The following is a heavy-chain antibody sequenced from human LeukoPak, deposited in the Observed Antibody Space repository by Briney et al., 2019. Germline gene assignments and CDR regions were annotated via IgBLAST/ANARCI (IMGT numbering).Heavy chain of an antibody. J-gene: IGHJ6*03. Sequence: PGGSLRLSCAASGFTFSSYWMHWVRQAPGKGLVWVSRINTDGSSTNYADSVKGRFTISRDNAKNTLYLQMSSLRAEDTAVYYCAKDRVSMVRGVYYYYYYMDVWGKGTTVTVSS. CDR3: AKDRVSMVRGVYYYYYYMDV. D-gene: IGHD3-10*01. CDR2: INTDGSST. V-gene: IGHV3-74*01. CDR1: GFTFSSYW.